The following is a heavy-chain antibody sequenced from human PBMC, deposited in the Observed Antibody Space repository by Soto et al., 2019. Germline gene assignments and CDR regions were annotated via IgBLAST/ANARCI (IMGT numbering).Heavy chain of an antibody. CDR3: ARASKQWLVIFDY. V-gene: IGHV4-31*03. CDR2: IYYSGST. Sequence: SETLSLTCTVSGGSISSGGYYWSWIRQHPGKGLEWIGYIYYSGSTYYNPSLKSRVTISVDTSKNQFSLKLSSVTAADTAVYYCARASKQWLVIFDYWGQGTLVTVS. CDR1: GGSISSGGYY. D-gene: IGHD6-19*01. J-gene: IGHJ4*02.